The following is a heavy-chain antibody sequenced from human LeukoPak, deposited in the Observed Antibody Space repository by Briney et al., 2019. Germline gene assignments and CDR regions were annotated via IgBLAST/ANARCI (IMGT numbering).Heavy chain of an antibody. J-gene: IGHJ4*02. Sequence: GGSLRLSCAASGFTFSTYWMSWVRQAPGKGLEWVANIKEDGGEEHYVDSVKGRFTISRDNAKNSLYLQMNSLRAEDTAVYYCARVRQQLAPFDYWGQGTLVTVSS. CDR2: IKEDGGEE. CDR3: ARVRQQLAPFDY. CDR1: GFTFSTYW. D-gene: IGHD6-13*01. V-gene: IGHV3-7*03.